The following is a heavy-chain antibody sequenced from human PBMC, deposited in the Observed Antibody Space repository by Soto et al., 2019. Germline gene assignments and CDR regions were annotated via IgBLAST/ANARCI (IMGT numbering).Heavy chain of an antibody. CDR3: VVMGNVAVSNPRSFDY. V-gene: IGHV1-69*18. CDR1: GATFSGYA. D-gene: IGHD6-19*01. CDR2: IVPIFETL. J-gene: IGHJ4*02. Sequence: QVQLVQSGAEVKKPGSSVKVSCKASGATFSGYAINWVRQAPGQGLEWLGRIVPIFETLNYAERFQGRVANTADESTTTVYMELTNLTHEYTAVYYCVVMGNVAVSNPRSFDYWGQGTQVTVSS.